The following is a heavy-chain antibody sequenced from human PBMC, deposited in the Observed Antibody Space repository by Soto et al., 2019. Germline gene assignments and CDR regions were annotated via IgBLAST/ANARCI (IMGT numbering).Heavy chain of an antibody. CDR2: ISGSGGST. CDR3: AKGIAPGYFQH. V-gene: IGHV3-23*01. Sequence: GGSLRLSCAGSGFTFSSYAMSWVRQAPGKGLEWVSGISGSGGSTYSADSVKGRFTISRDNSKNTLYLQMNSLRAEDTAVYYCAKGIAPGYFQHWGQGTLVTVSS. J-gene: IGHJ1*01. D-gene: IGHD6-13*01. CDR1: GFTFSSYA.